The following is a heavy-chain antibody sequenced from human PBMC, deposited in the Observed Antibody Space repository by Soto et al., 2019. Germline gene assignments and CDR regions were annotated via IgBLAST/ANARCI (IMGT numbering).Heavy chain of an antibody. J-gene: IGHJ4*02. Sequence: GGSLRLSCAPSGFTFSTYGMHWVRQAPGKGLEWVAVIWYDGSNQYYADSVKGRFTISRDNSKNVLYLQMNSLRAEDTAVYYCARDLGALNYGSAYFDYWGQGTPVTVSS. CDR1: GFTFSTYG. V-gene: IGHV3-33*01. CDR2: IWYDGSNQ. D-gene: IGHD3-10*01. CDR3: ARDLGALNYGSAYFDY.